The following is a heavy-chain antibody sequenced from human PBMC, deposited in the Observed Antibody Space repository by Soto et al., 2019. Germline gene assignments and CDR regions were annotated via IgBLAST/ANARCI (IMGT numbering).Heavy chain of an antibody. J-gene: IGHJ6*02. Sequence: ASVKVSCKASGGTFSSYAISWVRQAPGQGLEWMGGIIPIFGTANYAQKFQGRVTITADKSTSTAYMELSSLRSEDTAVYYCARDRHTHIAPKIKYYYYGMDVWGQGTTVTVYS. CDR3: ARDRHTHIAPKIKYYYYGMDV. V-gene: IGHV1-69*06. CDR1: GGTFSSYA. CDR2: IIPIFGTA. D-gene: IGHD6-13*01.